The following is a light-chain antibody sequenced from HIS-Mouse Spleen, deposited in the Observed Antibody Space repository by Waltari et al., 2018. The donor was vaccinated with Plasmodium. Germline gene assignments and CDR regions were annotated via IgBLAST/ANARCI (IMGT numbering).Light chain of an antibody. CDR1: KLGDKY. CDR3: QAWDSSTVV. CDR2: QDS. V-gene: IGLV3-1*01. Sequence: SYELTQPPSVSVSPGQTASITCSGDKLGDKYACWYQQKPGQSPVLVIYQDSKRPSGIPERFSGPNSGNTATMTIRGTQAMDEADYYCQAWDSSTVVFGGGTKLTVL. J-gene: IGLJ2*01.